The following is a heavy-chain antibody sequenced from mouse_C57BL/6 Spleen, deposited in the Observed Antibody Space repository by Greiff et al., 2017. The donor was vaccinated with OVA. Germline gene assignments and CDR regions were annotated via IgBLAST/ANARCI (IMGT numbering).Heavy chain of an antibody. CDR3: AYDYDEEGAMDY. D-gene: IGHD2-4*01. V-gene: IGHV14-3*01. CDR2: IDPANGNN. CDR1: GFNIKNTY. Sequence: VQLQQSVAELVRPGASVKLSSTASGFNIKNTYMHWVKQRPEQGLEGIGRIDPANGNNKYAPKFQGKATINADTSSNTAYLQLSSLTSEDTAIYYCAYDYDEEGAMDYWGQGTSVTVSS. J-gene: IGHJ4*01.